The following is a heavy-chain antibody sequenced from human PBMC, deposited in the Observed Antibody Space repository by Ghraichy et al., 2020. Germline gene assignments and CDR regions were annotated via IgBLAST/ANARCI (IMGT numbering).Heavy chain of an antibody. CDR3: ARDPRTTKYCSGGSCYYGMDV. V-gene: IGHV3-33*01. J-gene: IGHJ6*02. Sequence: GGSLRLSCAASGFTFSSYGMHWVRQAPGKGLEWVAVIWYDGNNKYYADSVKGRFTVSKDNSKNTMYLQMNSLRAEDTAVYHCARDPRTTKYCSGGSCYYGMDVWGQGTTVTVSS. D-gene: IGHD2-15*01. CDR1: GFTFSSYG. CDR2: IWYDGNNK.